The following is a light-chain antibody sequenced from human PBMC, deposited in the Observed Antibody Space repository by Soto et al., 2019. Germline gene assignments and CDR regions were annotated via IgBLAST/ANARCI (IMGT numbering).Light chain of an antibody. Sequence: QPVLTQSPSASASLGASVKLTCTLSSGHSNYAIAWHQQQPEKGPRYLMKVNSDGTHSKGDGIPDRFSGSSSGAERYLTISRLQSEDEADYYCQTWGPGVRVFGGGTKLTVL. CDR1: SGHSNYA. CDR3: QTWGPGVRV. J-gene: IGLJ2*01. CDR2: VNSDGTH. V-gene: IGLV4-69*01.